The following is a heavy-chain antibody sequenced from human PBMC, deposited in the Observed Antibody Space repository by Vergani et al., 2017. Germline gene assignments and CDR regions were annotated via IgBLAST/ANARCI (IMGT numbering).Heavy chain of an antibody. CDR2: IYPIFGTA. V-gene: IGHV1-69*06. CDR1: GGTFSSYA. J-gene: IGHJ4*02. D-gene: IGHD3-3*01. Sequence: QVQLVQSGAEVKKPGSSVEVSCKASGGTFSSYAISWVRQAPGQGHEWREGIYPIFGTANYAQKFQGSVNMTRETSISTAYVDLNSLASDDTSVYYCARSLEGLGTNFWGEGTLVSVSS. CDR3: ARSLEGLGTNF.